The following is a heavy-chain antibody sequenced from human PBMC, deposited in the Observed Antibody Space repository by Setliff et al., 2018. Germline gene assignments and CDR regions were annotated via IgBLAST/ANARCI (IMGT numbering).Heavy chain of an antibody. CDR2: IYYSGST. CDR3: ARRVTAAGGSFFYGWFDP. V-gene: IGHV4-39*01. Sequence: SETLSLTCTVSGGSISSRSYYWGWNRQPPGKGLEWIGSIYYSGSTYYNPSLKSRVTISVDTSKNQFSLKLSSVTAADTAAYYCARRVTAAGGSFFYGWFDPWGQGTRVTVSS. D-gene: IGHD2-2*01. CDR1: GGSISSRSYY. J-gene: IGHJ5*02.